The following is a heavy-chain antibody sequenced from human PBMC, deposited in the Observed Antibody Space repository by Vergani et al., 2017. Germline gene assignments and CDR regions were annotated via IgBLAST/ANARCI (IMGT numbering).Heavy chain of an antibody. J-gene: IGHJ3*02. V-gene: IGHV1-69*02. CDR2: IIPILGIA. Sequence: QVQLVQSGAEVKKPGSSVKVSCKASGGTFSSYTISWVRQAPGQGLEWMGRIIPILGIANYAQKFQGRVTITADKSTSTAYMELSSLRSEDTAVYYCARGKSGPFQNAFDIWGQGTMVTVSS. CDR3: ARGKSGPFQNAFDI. D-gene: IGHD3-3*01. CDR1: GGTFSSYT.